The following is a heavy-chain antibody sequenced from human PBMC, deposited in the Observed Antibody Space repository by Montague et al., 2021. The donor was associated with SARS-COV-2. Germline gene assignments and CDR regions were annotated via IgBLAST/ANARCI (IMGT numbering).Heavy chain of an antibody. V-gene: IGHV3-21*06. CDR2: ISTLDSYI. CDR1: GFAFSSYL. J-gene: IGHJ4*02. D-gene: IGHD3-10*01. CDR3: ARGGYYGSGSLLDS. Sequence: SLRLSCAAAGFAFSSYLMNWVRQAPGKGLEWVSSISTLDSYIYYADPVQGRFTISRDDAKNSLSLRLNSLRVEDTAVYYCARGGYYGSGSLLDSWGQGTLVTVSS.